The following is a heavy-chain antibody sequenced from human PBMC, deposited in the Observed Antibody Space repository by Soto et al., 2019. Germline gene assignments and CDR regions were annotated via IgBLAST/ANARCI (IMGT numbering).Heavy chain of an antibody. CDR2: IYWNDDK. CDR1: GFSLSTSGVG. D-gene: IGHD1-26*01. V-gene: IGHV2-5*01. Sequence: QITLKESGPTLVKPTQTLTLTCTFSGFSLSTSGVGVGWIRQPPGKALEWLALIYWNDDKRYSPSLKSRLTITKDTSKNQVVLTMTNMDPVDADTYYCAHGTVYSGSSPLDDWGQGTLVTVSS. CDR3: AHGTVYSGSSPLDD. J-gene: IGHJ4*02.